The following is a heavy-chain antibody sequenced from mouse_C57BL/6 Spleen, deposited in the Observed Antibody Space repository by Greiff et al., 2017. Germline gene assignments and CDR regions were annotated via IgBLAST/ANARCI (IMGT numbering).Heavy chain of an antibody. CDR1: GYSITSGYY. J-gene: IGHJ2*01. CDR3: ARECGPYYFGY. CDR2: ISYDGSN. V-gene: IGHV3-6*01. Sequence: DVQLVESGPGLVKPSQSLSLTCSVTGYSITSGYYWNWIRQFPGNKLEWMGYISYDGSNNYNPSLKNRISITRDTSKNQFFLKLNAVTTEDTATYDCARECGPYYFGYWGQGTTLTVAS.